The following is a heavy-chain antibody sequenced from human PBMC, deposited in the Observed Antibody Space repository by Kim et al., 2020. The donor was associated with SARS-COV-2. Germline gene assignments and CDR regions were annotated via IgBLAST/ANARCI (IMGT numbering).Heavy chain of an antibody. D-gene: IGHD1-26*01. J-gene: IGHJ3*02. V-gene: IGHV1-3*04. CDR2: INTGNGNT. Sequence: ASVKVSCKASEYTFTNYAMHWVRQAPGQRLEWMGWINTGNGNTKYSQKFQGRVTITRDTSASTVYMELSSLRSEDTAVYYCATSQKVGATNDAFDIWGQGTMVTVSS. CDR1: EYTFTNYA. CDR3: ATSQKVGATNDAFDI.